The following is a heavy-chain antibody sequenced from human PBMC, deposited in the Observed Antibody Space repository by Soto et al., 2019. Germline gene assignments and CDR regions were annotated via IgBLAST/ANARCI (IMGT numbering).Heavy chain of an antibody. Sequence: GGSLRLSCATSGLSFSIYAMSWVRQAPGKGLEWVSAVSGRGDTTHYADTAKGRFTISRDNSKNTLYPEMNSLGAEDTAVYYCANSSDRLIMITSGGVTPLGFDYWGQGTLVTVSS. J-gene: IGHJ4*02. CDR1: GLSFSIYA. D-gene: IGHD3-16*01. CDR3: ANSSDRLIMITSGGVTPLGFDY. CDR2: VSGRGDTT. V-gene: IGHV3-23*01.